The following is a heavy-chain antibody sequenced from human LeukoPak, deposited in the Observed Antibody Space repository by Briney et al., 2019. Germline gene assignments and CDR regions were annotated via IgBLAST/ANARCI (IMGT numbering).Heavy chain of an antibody. D-gene: IGHD3-10*01. CDR2: ISYDGSTK. CDR1: GLTFSTYS. Sequence: GGSLRLSRAASGLTFSTYSMHWVRQAPGKGLEWVAVISYDGSTKYYADSVKGRFTISRDNSKNTLYLQMNSLRTEDTAVFYCARAGDYGSGTFRWRHFDYWGQGTLVTVSS. CDR3: ARAGDYGSGTFRWRHFDY. J-gene: IGHJ4*02. V-gene: IGHV3-30*04.